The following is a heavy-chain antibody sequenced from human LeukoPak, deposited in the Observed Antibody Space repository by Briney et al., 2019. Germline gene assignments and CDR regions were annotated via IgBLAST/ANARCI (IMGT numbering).Heavy chain of an antibody. J-gene: IGHJ4*02. Sequence: PSETLSLTCTVSGGSIRTYYWSWIRQPPGKGLEWIGYIYYSGSTNYNPSLKSRVTISVDTSKNQFSLKLSSVTAADTAVYYWASNDYGGNSGYWGQGTLVTVSS. CDR2: IYYSGST. CDR1: GGSIRTYY. CDR3: ASNDYGGNSGY. V-gene: IGHV4-59*01. D-gene: IGHD4-23*01.